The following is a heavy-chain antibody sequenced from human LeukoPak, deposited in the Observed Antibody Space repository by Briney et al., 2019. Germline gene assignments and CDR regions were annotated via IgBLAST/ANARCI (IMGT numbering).Heavy chain of an antibody. V-gene: IGHV3-11*01. CDR3: ASVAYFYHDFDY. D-gene: IGHD2/OR15-2a*01. CDR1: GFTFSDYY. J-gene: IGHJ4*02. CDR2: ISSSGSTI. Sequence: PAGSLRLSCAASGFTFSDYYMSWIRQAPGKGLEWVSYISSSGSTIYYADSVKGRFTISRDNAKNSLYLQMNSLRAEDTAVYYCASVAYFYHDFDYWGQGTLVTVSS.